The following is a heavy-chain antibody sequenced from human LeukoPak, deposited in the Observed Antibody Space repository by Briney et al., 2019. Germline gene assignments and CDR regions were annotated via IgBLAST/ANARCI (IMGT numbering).Heavy chain of an antibody. CDR2: ISAYNRNT. D-gene: IGHD3-3*01. CDR1: GYTFTSYG. CDR3: ARSFWSGYYGIYYYYYMDV. J-gene: IGHJ6*03. V-gene: IGHV1-18*01. Sequence: ASVKVSCKASGYTFTSYGISWVRQAPGQGLEWMGWISAYNRNTNYAQKLQGRVTMTTDTSTSTAYMELRSLRSDDTAVYYCARSFWSGYYGIYYYYYMDVWGKGTTVTVSS.